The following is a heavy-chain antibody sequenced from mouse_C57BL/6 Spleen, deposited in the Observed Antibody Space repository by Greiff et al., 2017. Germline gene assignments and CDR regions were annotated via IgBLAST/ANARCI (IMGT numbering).Heavy chain of an antibody. CDR2: ISYDGSN. V-gene: IGHV3-6*01. J-gene: IGHJ1*03. CDR3: AREWDWYFDV. Sequence: DVQLQESGPGLVKPSQSLSLTCSVTGYSITSGYYWNWIRQFPGNKLEWMGYISYDGSNNYNPSLKNRISITRDTSKNQFFLKLNSVTTEDTATYYCAREWDWYFDVWGTGTTVTVS. CDR1: GYSITSGYY.